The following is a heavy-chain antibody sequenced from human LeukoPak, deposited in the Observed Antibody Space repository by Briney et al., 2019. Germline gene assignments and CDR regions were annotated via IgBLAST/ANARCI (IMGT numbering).Heavy chain of an antibody. J-gene: IGHJ3*02. Sequence: GGSLRLSCAASGFTFDDYAMHWVRQAPGKGLEWVSGISWNSGSIGYADSVKGRFTISRDNAKNSLYLQMNSLRAEDTALYYCAKDPASSWRPGAFDIWGQGAMVTVSS. V-gene: IGHV3-9*01. CDR1: GFTFDDYA. CDR2: ISWNSGSI. CDR3: AKDPASSWRPGAFDI. D-gene: IGHD6-13*01.